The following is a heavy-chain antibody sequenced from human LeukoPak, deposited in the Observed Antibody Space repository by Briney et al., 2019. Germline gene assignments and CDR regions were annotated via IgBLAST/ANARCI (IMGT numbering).Heavy chain of an antibody. CDR1: GASISNNNYY. CDR2: IYYSGST. J-gene: IGHJ4*02. CDR3: ARHQWVVAGIDF. Sequence: SETLSLTCTVSGASISNNNYYWGWIRQPPGKGLEWIGSIYYSGSTYYNPSLKSRVTISVDTSKNQFSLKVSSMTAADTSVYYCARHQWVVAGIDFWGQGTLVTVSS. D-gene: IGHD6-19*01. V-gene: IGHV4-39*01.